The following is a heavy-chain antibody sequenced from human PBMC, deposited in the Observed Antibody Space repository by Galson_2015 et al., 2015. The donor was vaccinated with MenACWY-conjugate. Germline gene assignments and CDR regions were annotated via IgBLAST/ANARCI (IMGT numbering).Heavy chain of an antibody. CDR2: LYDDGTS. CDR3: AKIVRHPVGPYFDS. CDR1: GFSVTSHF. V-gene: IGHV3-53*01. D-gene: IGHD2-21*01. J-gene: IGHJ4*02. Sequence: SLRLSCAASGFSVTSHFMGWVRQAPGKGLEWVALLYDDGTSRYADSVKGRFTISRDTLRNSLSPQMHGLRAEDTAMYFCAKIVRHPVGPYFDSWGQGTLVLVSS.